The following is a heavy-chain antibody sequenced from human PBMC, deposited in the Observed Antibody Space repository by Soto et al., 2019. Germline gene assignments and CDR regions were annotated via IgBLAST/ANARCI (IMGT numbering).Heavy chain of an antibody. V-gene: IGHV3-23*01. CDR2: ITSSGGPT. Sequence: EVQLLESGGGLIQPGGSLRLSCAASGFPFSTYEMTWARQSPGKGLEWVAFITSSGGPTYYADSVRGRFTISRDNSKNTLYLQMDSLRVEDTARYYCVKGGWLVDWGQGTLVTVSS. J-gene: IGHJ4*02. CDR1: GFPFSTYE. D-gene: IGHD6-19*01. CDR3: VKGGWLVD.